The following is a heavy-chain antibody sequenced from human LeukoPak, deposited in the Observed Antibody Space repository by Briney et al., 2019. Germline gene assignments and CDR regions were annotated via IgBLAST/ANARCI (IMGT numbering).Heavy chain of an antibody. CDR2: IYSGGST. Sequence: PGGSLRLSCAASGFTVSSNYMSWVRQAPGKGLEWVSVIYSGGSTYYADSVKGRFTISRDNSKNTLYLQMNSLRAEDTAVYYCAREQVGRGYYYMDVWGKGTTVTISS. CDR3: AREQVGRGYYYMDV. CDR1: GFTVSSNY. J-gene: IGHJ6*03. V-gene: IGHV3-66*01. D-gene: IGHD1-26*01.